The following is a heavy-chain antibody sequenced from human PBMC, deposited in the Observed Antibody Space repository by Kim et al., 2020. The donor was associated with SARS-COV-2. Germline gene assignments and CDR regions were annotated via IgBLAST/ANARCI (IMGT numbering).Heavy chain of an antibody. CDR1: GFTFDDYA. CDR2: ISWNSGSI. CDR3: AKVRCSSTSCSYGDAFDI. D-gene: IGHD2-2*01. V-gene: IGHV3-9*01. Sequence: GGSLRLSCAASGFTFDDYAMHWVLQAPGKGLEWVSGISWNSGSIGYADSVKGRFTISRDNAKNSLYLQMNSLRAEDTALYYCAKVRCSSTSCSYGDAFDIWGQGTMVTVSS. J-gene: IGHJ3*02.